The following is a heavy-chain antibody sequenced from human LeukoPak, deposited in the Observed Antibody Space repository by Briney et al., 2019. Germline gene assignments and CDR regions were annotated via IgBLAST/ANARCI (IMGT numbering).Heavy chain of an antibody. V-gene: IGHV3-23*01. CDR2: ISGSGGAT. D-gene: IGHD2-15*01. CDR1: GLTFRSYA. Sequence: GGSLRLSCAASGLTFRSYAMSWVRQAPGKGLEWVSAISGSGGATNYADSVKGRFTISRDNSKNTLYLQMNSLRAEDTAVYYCAKDRVGGPDAFDIWGQGTMVTVSS. J-gene: IGHJ3*02. CDR3: AKDRVGGPDAFDI.